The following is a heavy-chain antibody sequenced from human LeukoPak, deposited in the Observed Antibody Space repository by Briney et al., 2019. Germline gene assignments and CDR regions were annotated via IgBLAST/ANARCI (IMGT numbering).Heavy chain of an antibody. CDR1: GFTFSSHG. CDR2: IIGGGDYT. Sequence: GGSLRLSCAASGFTFSSHGMSWVRQAPGKGLEWVSGIIGGGDYTYYADSVKGRFTISRDNSKNTLFLHMNSLRVDDTALYYCAKSSRVGTYYFDYWGQGTVVTVSS. V-gene: IGHV3-23*01. D-gene: IGHD1-26*01. J-gene: IGHJ4*02. CDR3: AKSSRVGTYYFDY.